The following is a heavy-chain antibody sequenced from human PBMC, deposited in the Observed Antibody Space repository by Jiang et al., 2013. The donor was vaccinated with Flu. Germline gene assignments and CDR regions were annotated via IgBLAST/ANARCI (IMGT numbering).Heavy chain of an antibody. CDR2: INTTLGI. J-gene: IGHJ4*02. CDR3: ARGGRAGSSGWYDYFEY. Sequence: KVSCKASGYTLTTYAMNWVRQAPGQGLEWMGWINTTLGIQSMPRDFTGRFVFSLDTSVSTAYLQISSLKAEDTAVYYCARGGRAGSSGWYDYFEYWGQGTLVTVSS. CDR1: GYTLTTYA. V-gene: IGHV7-4-1*02. D-gene: IGHD6-19*01.